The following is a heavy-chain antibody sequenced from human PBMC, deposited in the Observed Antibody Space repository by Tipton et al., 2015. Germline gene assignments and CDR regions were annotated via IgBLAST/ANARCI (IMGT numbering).Heavy chain of an antibody. CDR3: ARWGDYFASGLFDP. D-gene: IGHD3-10*01. CDR1: GGSISSSSYY. V-gene: IGHV4-39*07. Sequence: TLSLTCTVSGGSISSSSYYWGWIRQPPGKGLEWIGSIYYSGSTYYNPSLKSRVTISVDTSKNQFSLKLTSVTPADTAVYYCARWGDYFASGLFDPWGQGTLVTVSP. J-gene: IGHJ5*02. CDR2: IYYSGST.